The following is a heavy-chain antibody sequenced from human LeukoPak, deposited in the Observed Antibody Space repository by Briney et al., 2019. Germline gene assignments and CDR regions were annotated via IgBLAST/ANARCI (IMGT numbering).Heavy chain of an antibody. V-gene: IGHV4-59*08. CDR3: ARRSDLWSGFRSDYYYMDV. CDR2: THYGGNT. J-gene: IGHJ6*03. CDR1: VASMNKYY. D-gene: IGHD3-3*01. Sequence: SETLSLTCTVSVASMNKYYGSWIRQPPGKGLEWSGHTHYGGNTNYSPSLKSRLNITVDRSNNQFSLSLTSVTAADTAVYYCARRSDLWSGFRSDYYYMDVWGNGTTVIVSS.